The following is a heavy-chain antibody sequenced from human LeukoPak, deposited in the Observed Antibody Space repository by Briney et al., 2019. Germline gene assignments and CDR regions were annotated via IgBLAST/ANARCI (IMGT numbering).Heavy chain of an antibody. D-gene: IGHD4-17*01. V-gene: IGHV3-30*18. CDR2: ISYDGGKK. J-gene: IGHJ4*02. CDR1: GFTFSTYG. Sequence: GGSLRLSCAASGFTFSTYGMHWVRQAPGKGLEWVALISYDGGKKYEADAVQGRFTISRDNSKNTLYLQMNSLRPDDSAVYYCAKDRSVYGDYAKWDYWGQGTLVTVSS. CDR3: AKDRSVYGDYAKWDY.